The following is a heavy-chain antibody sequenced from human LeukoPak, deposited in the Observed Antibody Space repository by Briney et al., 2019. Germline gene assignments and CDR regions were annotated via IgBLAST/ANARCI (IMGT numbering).Heavy chain of an antibody. CDR2: INPSGGST. CDR3: ATPFQYDSSGMWLRPLGY. D-gene: IGHD3-22*01. J-gene: IGHJ4*02. V-gene: IGHV1-46*03. Sequence: ASVKVSCKASGYTFTSYYMHWVRQAPGQGLEWMGIINPSGGSTSYAQKFRGRVTMTRDTSTSTVYMELSSLRSEDTAVYYCATPFQYDSSGMWLRPLGYWGQGTLVTVSS. CDR1: GYTFTSYY.